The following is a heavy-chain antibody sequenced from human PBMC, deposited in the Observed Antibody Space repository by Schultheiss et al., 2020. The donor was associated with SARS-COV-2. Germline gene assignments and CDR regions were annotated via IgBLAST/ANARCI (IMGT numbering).Heavy chain of an antibody. D-gene: IGHD6-13*01. V-gene: IGHV3-21*01. J-gene: IGHJ6*03. CDR1: GFTFSSYS. CDR3: ARGNKLAAAGTWYFVAYYLDV. CDR2: ISSSSSYI. Sequence: GESLKISCAASGFTFSSYSMNWVRQAPGKGLEWVSSISSSSSYIYYADSVKGRFTISRDNAKNSLYLQMNSLRAEDTAVYYCARGNKLAAAGTWYFVAYYLDVWGQGTTVTVSS.